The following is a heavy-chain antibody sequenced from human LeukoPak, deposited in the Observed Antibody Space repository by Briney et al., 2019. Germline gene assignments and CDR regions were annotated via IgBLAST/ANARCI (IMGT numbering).Heavy chain of an antibody. CDR1: GYTFTSYG. V-gene: IGHV1-18*01. Sequence: ASVKVSCKASGYTFTSYGISWVRQAPGQGLEWMGWISAYNGNTNYAQKLQGRVTMTTDTSTSTAYMELRSLRSDDTAVYYCARSGEDDYYYYGMDVWGQGTTVTVSS. CDR2: ISAYNGNT. J-gene: IGHJ6*02. CDR3: ARSGEDDYYYYGMDV. D-gene: IGHD7-27*01.